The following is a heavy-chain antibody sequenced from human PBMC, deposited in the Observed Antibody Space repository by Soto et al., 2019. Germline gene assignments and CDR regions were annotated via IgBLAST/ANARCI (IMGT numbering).Heavy chain of an antibody. CDR1: GFTFTRYS. CDR2: ISSTTHHI. Sequence: LRLSCAASGFTFTRYSMNWVRQAPGKGLEWVSSISSTTHHIYYADSMRGRFTISRDNAKNAVYLEMNSLRAEDTAVYYCARESEDLTSNFDYWGQGTLGTVS. V-gene: IGHV3-21*06. J-gene: IGHJ4*02. CDR3: ARESEDLTSNFDY.